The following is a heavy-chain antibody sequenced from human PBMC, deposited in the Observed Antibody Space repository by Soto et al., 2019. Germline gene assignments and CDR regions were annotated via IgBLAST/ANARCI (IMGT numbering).Heavy chain of an antibody. CDR3: ARAVVSSSRYYYYGMDV. CDR1: GFTFSTYS. V-gene: IGHV3-21*01. CDR2: ISSTSSYI. J-gene: IGHJ6*02. Sequence: GGSLRLYCAASGFTFSTYSMNWVRQAPGKGLEWVSSISSTSSYIYYADSVKGRFTISRDNAKNSLSLQMNSLRAEDTAVYYCARAVVSSSRYYYYGMDVWGQGTTVTVSS. D-gene: IGHD6-13*01.